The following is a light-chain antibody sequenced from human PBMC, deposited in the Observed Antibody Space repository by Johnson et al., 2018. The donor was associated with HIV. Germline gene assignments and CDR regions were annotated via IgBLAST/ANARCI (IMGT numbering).Light chain of an antibody. J-gene: IGLJ1*01. V-gene: IGLV1-51*02. CDR2: EKN. CDR3: GTWDSSLGAHYV. CDR1: SSNIGNNY. Sequence: QSLLTQPPSVSAAPGQKVTISCSGSSSNIGNNYVSWYQQLPGTAPKLLIYEKNKRPSGIPDRFSASKSGTSATLDITGLQTGDEADYYCGTWDSSLGAHYVFGTWTKGTVL.